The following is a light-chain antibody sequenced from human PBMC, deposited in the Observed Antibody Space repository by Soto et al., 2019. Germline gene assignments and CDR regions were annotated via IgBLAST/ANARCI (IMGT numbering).Light chain of an antibody. Sequence: EIVLTQSPGTLSLFPGERATLSCRASQSVSSTYFAWYRQKPGQPPSLLIYGASNRATGVPDRFSGSGSGPDFTFTISRLEPEDFAVYYCQQYISSPPGFTFGPGTTVEIK. V-gene: IGKV3-20*01. CDR2: GAS. CDR1: QSVSSTY. J-gene: IGKJ3*01. CDR3: QQYISSPPGFT.